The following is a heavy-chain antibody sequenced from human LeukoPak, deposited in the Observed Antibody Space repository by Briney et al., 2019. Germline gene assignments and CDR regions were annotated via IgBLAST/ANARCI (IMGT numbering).Heavy chain of an antibody. J-gene: IGHJ4*02. CDR1: GGSISSGSYY. CDR2: IYTSGST. V-gene: IGHV4-61*02. Sequence: SETLSLTCTVSGGSISSGSYYWSWIRQPAGKGLEWIGRIYTSGSTNYNPSLKSRVTISVDTSKNQFSLKLSSVTAADTAVYYCARGRITIFGVVIPHFDYWGQGTLVTVSS. D-gene: IGHD3-3*01. CDR3: ARGRITIFGVVIPHFDY.